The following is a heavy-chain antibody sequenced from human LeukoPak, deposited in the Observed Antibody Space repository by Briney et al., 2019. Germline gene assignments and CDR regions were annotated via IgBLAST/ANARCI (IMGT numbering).Heavy chain of an antibody. J-gene: IGHJ4*02. Sequence: GRSLRLSCAASGFTFSSYAMHWVRQAPGKGLEWVAVVWYDGSKTYSADSVKGRITISRDDSRNTLYLQMNSLRAEDTAVYYCARGVDYYDSSGTIDYWGQGTLVTVSS. CDR3: ARGVDYYDSSGTIDY. V-gene: IGHV3-33*01. CDR1: GFTFSSYA. CDR2: VWYDGSKT. D-gene: IGHD3-22*01.